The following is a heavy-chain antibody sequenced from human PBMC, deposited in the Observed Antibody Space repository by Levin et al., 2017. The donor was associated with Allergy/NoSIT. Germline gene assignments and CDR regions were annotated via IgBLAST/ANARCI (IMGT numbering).Heavy chain of an antibody. CDR1: GFSFSSYG. Sequence: AGGSLRLSCSASGFSFSSYGMHWVRQAPGKGLEWVAGIWYDGSSKDYADSVKGRFTISRDNSKSTLSLQMNSLGAEDTAVYYCASGPMLRYYYFDLWGRGTLVTVSS. CDR2: IWYDGSSK. CDR3: ASGPMLRYYYFDL. D-gene: IGHD2-15*01. V-gene: IGHV3-33*01. J-gene: IGHJ2*01.